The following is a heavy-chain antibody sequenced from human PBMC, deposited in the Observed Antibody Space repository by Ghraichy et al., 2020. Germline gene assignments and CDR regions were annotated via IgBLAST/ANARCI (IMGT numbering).Heavy chain of an antibody. CDR2: IYPGDSDT. J-gene: IGHJ4*02. V-gene: IGHV5-51*01. CDR3: ARGEEDFVVVVAGTNYFDY. Sequence: GESLNISCKGSGYSFTSYWIGWVRQMPGKGLEWMGIIYPGDSDTRYSPSFQGQVTISADKSISTAYLQWSSLKASDTAMYYCARGEEDFVVVVAGTNYFDYWGQGTLVTVSS. CDR1: GYSFTSYW. D-gene: IGHD2-15*01.